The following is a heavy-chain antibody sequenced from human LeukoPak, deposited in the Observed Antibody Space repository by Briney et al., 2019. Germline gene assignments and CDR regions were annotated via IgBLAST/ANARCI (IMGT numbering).Heavy chain of an antibody. Sequence: PSETLSLACTVSGGSISSYYWSRIRQSAGKGLEWIGRIYSSGTITYNPSLQSRVTMSVDTSKNEFSLKMSSVTAADTAVYYCTRDSGTTGEVKFDPWGQGTLVAVSS. D-gene: IGHD3-10*01. CDR3: TRDSGTTGEVKFDP. J-gene: IGHJ5*02. CDR1: GGSISSYY. CDR2: IYSSGTI. V-gene: IGHV4-4*07.